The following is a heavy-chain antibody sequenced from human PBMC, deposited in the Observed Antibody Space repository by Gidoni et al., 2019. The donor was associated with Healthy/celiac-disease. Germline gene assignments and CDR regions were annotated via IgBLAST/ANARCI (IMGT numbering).Heavy chain of an antibody. Sequence: TVSGFSLSNARMGVSWIRQPPGKALEWLAHIFSNDEKSYSTSLKSRLTISKDTSKSQVVLTMTNMDPVDTATYYCARFYGDHAIDYWGQGTLVTVSS. CDR1: GFSLSNARMG. J-gene: IGHJ4*02. CDR2: IFSNDEK. D-gene: IGHD4-17*01. V-gene: IGHV2-26*01. CDR3: ARFYGDHAIDY.